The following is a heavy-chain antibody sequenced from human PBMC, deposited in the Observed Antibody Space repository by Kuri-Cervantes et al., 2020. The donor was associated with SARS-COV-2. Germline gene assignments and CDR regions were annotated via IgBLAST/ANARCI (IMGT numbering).Heavy chain of an antibody. J-gene: IGHJ5*02. CDR3: ARGSSGWSPNWFDP. V-gene: IGHV4-38-2*02. D-gene: IGHD6-19*01. CDR2: IYYSGST. Sequence: ESLKISCTVSGYSISSGYYWGWIRQPPGKGLEWIGSIYYSGSTYYNPSLKSRVTISVDTSKNQFSLKLSSVTAADTAVYYCARGSSGWSPNWFDPWGQGTLVTVSS. CDR1: GYSISSGYY.